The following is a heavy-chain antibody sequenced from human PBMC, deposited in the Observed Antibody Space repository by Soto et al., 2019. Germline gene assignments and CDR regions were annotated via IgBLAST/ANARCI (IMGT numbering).Heavy chain of an antibody. CDR1: GYAFSGYR. D-gene: IGHD2-8*01. CDR3: ARDLGPPNWFDS. J-gene: IGHJ5*01. Sequence: QVQLVQSGAEMKQPGASVKVSCKTSGYAFSGYRLSWVRQGAGQGLEWMGWISGYNGNTDYAQKFKCRVTMTTDTSTSPAYMELMSLRSADTAVYYCARDLGPPNWFDSWGQGTLVTVSS. CDR2: ISGYNGNT. V-gene: IGHV1-18*01.